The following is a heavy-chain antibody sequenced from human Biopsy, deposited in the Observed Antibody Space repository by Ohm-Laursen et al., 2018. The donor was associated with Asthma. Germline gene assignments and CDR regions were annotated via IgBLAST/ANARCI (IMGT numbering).Heavy chain of an antibody. CDR2: INSVFGTT. CDR1: GGTFNTYV. D-gene: IGHD2-2*01. J-gene: IGHJ4*02. CDR3: ARKAGSCISRTCYSLDF. Sequence: SVKVSCKSLGGTFNTYVIGWVRQAPGQGLEWMGGINSVFGTTTYPQKFQDRVTITADDSTSTVYMELSSLRSEDTAVYYCARKAGSCISRTCYSLDFWGQGTLATASS. V-gene: IGHV1-69*13.